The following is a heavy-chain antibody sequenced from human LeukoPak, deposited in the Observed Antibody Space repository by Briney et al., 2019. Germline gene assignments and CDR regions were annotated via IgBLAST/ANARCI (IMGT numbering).Heavy chain of an antibody. Sequence: SETLSLTCAVSGYSISSGYYWGWIRQPPGKGLEWIGSIYHSGSTYYNPPLKSRVTISVDTSKNQFSLKLSSVTAADTAVYYCAREAVAGNNFDYWGQGTLVTVSS. CDR3: AREAVAGNNFDY. CDR1: GYSISSGYY. J-gene: IGHJ4*02. CDR2: IYHSGST. D-gene: IGHD6-19*01. V-gene: IGHV4-38-2*02.